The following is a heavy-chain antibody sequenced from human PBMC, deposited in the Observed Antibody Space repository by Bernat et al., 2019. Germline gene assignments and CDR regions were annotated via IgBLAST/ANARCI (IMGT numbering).Heavy chain of an antibody. CDR3: ARLPKNSAIDY. Sequence: QLQLQESGPGLVKPSETLSLTCTVSGGSISPYYWSWLRQPPGKGLEWIGHIYYSGSTNYNPSLKSRVTISVDTSKNQFSLKLSSVTAADTAVYYCARLPKNSAIDYWGQGTLVTVSS. V-gene: IGHV4-59*08. CDR2: IYYSGST. J-gene: IGHJ4*02. CDR1: GGSISPYY. D-gene: IGHD4-23*01.